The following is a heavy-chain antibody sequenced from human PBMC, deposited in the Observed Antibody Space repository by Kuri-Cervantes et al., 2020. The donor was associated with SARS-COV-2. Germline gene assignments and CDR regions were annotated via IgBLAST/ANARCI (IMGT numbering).Heavy chain of an antibody. CDR3: ASEDSGSYFRGRGMFDP. J-gene: IGHJ5*02. Sequence: GESLKISCAASGFTFSSYSMNWVRQAPGKGLEWVSSISISSSYIYYADSVKGRFTISRDNAKNSLYLQMNSLRAEDTAVYYCASEDSGSYFRGRGMFDPWGQGTLVTVSS. V-gene: IGHV3-21*01. D-gene: IGHD1-26*01. CDR1: GFTFSSYS. CDR2: ISISSSYI.